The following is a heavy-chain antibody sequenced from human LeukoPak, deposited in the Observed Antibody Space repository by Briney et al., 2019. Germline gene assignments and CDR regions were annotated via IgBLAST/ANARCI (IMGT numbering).Heavy chain of an antibody. CDR2: IWYDGSNK. Sequence: GRSLRLSCAASGFTFSSYGMHWVRQAPGKGLEWVAVIWYDGSNKYYADSVKGRFTISRDDSKNTLYLQMNSLRAEDTAVYYCARGYTYYYDSSGYPLDYWGQGTLVTVSS. CDR3: ARGYTYYYDSSGYPLDY. J-gene: IGHJ4*02. V-gene: IGHV3-33*01. CDR1: GFTFSSYG. D-gene: IGHD3-22*01.